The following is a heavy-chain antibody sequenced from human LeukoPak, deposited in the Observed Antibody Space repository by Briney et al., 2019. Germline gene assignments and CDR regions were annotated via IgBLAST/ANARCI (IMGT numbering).Heavy chain of an antibody. CDR3: SRESGAFCPFGY. CDR2: VSLTGET. V-gene: IGHV4-4*02. J-gene: IGHJ4*02. D-gene: IGHD1-26*01. Sequence: SETLSLTCGVSGGSISSTNWWNWVRQPPGQGLEWIGEVSLTGETNYNPSLNGRVTMSLDGSRNQLSLTLTSVTAADPAIYYCSRESGAFCPFGYWGQGTLVIV. CDR1: GGSISSTNW.